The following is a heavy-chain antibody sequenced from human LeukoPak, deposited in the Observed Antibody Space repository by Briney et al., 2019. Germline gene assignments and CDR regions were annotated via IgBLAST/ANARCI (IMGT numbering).Heavy chain of an antibody. J-gene: IGHJ5*02. D-gene: IGHD3-10*01. Sequence: ASVKVSCKASGYTFTSYAMNWARQAPGQGLEWMGWINTNTGNPTYAQGFTGRFVFSLDTSVSTAYLQISSLKAEDTAVYYCARQELDYYGSQGGNWFDPWGQGTLVTVSS. V-gene: IGHV7-4-1*02. CDR3: ARQELDYYGSQGGNWFDP. CDR2: INTNTGNP. CDR1: GYTFTSYA.